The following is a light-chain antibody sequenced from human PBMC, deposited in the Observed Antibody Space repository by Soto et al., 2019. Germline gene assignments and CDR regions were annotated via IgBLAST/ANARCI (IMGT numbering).Light chain of an antibody. CDR2: DAS. V-gene: IGKV3-11*01. Sequence: ETVLTQSPGTLSLSPGERATLSCRASQSVSRNNLVWYQQRPGQPPRLLIYDASNRATGIPARFSGSGSGTDFTLTISSLEPEDFAVYYCQQRSNWPPTFGQGTRLEIK. CDR3: QQRSNWPPT. J-gene: IGKJ5*01. CDR1: QSVSRNN.